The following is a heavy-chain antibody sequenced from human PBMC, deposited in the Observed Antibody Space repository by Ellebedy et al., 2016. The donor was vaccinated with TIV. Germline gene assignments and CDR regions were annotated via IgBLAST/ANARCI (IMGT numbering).Heavy chain of an antibody. CDR3: AKSHHSGSYYPHWFNP. CDR1: GFTFSSYA. Sequence: GESLKISXAASGFTFSSYAMSWVRQAPGKGLEWVSAISGSGGSTYYADSVKGRFTISRDNSKNTLYLQMNSLRAEDTAVYYCAKSHHSGSYYPHWFNPWGQGTLVTVSS. J-gene: IGHJ5*02. CDR2: ISGSGGST. D-gene: IGHD1-26*01. V-gene: IGHV3-23*01.